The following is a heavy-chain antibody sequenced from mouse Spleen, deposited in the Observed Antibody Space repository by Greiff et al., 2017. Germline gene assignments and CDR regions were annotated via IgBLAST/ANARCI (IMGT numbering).Heavy chain of an antibody. J-gene: IGHJ2*01. CDR2: ISSGGSYT. CDR3: ARGTTGRSRYFDY. Sequence: EVKLMESGGGLVKPGGSLKLSCAASGFTFSSYAMSWVRQTPEKRLEWVATISSGGSYTYYPDSVKGRFTISRDNAKNTLYLQMSSLRSEDTAMYYCARGTTGRSRYFDYWGQGTTLTVSS. D-gene: IGHD2-12*01. CDR1: GFTFSSYA. V-gene: IGHV5-9-1*01.